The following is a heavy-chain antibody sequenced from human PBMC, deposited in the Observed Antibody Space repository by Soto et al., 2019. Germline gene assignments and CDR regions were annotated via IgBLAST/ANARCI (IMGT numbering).Heavy chain of an antibody. CDR2: ISGSGGST. Sequence: GESLKISCAASGFTFSSYVMSWVRQAPGKGLEWVSAISGSGGSTYYADSVKGRFTISRDNSKNTLYLQMNSLRAEDTAVYYCAKEYSSSSYYYYGMDVWGQGTTVTVSS. CDR1: GFTFSSYV. D-gene: IGHD6-6*01. V-gene: IGHV3-23*01. J-gene: IGHJ6*02. CDR3: AKEYSSSSYYYYGMDV.